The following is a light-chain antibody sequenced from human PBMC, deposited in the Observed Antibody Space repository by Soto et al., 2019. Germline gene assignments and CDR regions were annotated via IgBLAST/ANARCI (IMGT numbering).Light chain of an antibody. Sequence: QTVVTQEPSFSVSPGGTVTLTCGLSSGSVSTTYYPSWYQQTPGQAPRTLIYYTNTRSSGVPDRFSGSILGNKAALTITGAQADDQSDYFCVLYMGSGISMLGGGTKLTV. V-gene: IGLV8-61*01. J-gene: IGLJ3*02. CDR1: SGSVSTTYY. CDR3: VLYMGSGISM. CDR2: YTN.